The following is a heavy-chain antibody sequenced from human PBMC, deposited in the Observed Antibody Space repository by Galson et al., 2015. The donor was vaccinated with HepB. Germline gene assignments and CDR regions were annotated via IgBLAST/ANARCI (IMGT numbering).Heavy chain of an antibody. V-gene: IGHV3-23*01. J-gene: IGHJ4*02. CDR3: TREGVSSNGWYADS. CDR2: ISGPGDNT. CDR1: GFTYINYA. Sequence: SLRLSCAASGFTYINYAINWVRQAPGKGLEWVSTISGPGDNTYHADSVKGRFTISRDNSKSTVYLQMNSLRAGDTAVYYCTREGVSSNGWYADSWGQGTLVTVSS. D-gene: IGHD6-19*01.